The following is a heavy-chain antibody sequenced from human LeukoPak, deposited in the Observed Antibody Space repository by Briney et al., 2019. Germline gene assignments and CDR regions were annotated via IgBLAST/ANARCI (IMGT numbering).Heavy chain of an antibody. V-gene: IGHV4-39*01. J-gene: IGHJ4*02. CDR3: ARHYYDSSGYHPIDY. CDR2: IYYSGST. Sequence: PSETLSLTCTVSGGSISSSYYYWGWIRQPPGKGLEWIGSIYYSGSTYYNPSLKSRVTISVDTSKNQFSLKLSSVTAADTAVYYCARHYYDSSGYHPIDYWGQGTLVTVSS. CDR1: GGSISSSYYY. D-gene: IGHD3-22*01.